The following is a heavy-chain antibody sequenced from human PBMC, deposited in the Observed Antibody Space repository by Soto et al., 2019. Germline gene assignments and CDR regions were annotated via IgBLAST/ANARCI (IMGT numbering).Heavy chain of an antibody. Sequence: GGSLRLSCAASGFTFSSYSMNWVRQAPGKGLERVSYISSSSSTIYYADSVKGRFTISRDNAKNSLYLQMNSLRDEDTAVYYCAREMRVSYYYGMDVWGQGTTVTVSS. CDR1: GFTFSSYS. J-gene: IGHJ6*02. V-gene: IGHV3-48*02. CDR3: AREMRVSYYYGMDV. CDR2: ISSSSSTI. D-gene: IGHD2-8*01.